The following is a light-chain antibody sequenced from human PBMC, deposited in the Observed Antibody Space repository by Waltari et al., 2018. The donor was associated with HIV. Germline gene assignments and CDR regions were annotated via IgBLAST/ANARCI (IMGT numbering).Light chain of an antibody. J-gene: IGKJ1*01. Sequence: DIVMTQSPLSLPVTPGAPASISCSSSQSLLHSNGYNYLDWYLQKPGQSPQLLISLGSNRASGVPDRFSGSGSGTDFTLKISRVEAEDVGIYYCMQALQTPRTFGQGTKVEI. V-gene: IGKV2-28*01. CDR1: QSLLHSNGYNY. CDR2: LGS. CDR3: MQALQTPRT.